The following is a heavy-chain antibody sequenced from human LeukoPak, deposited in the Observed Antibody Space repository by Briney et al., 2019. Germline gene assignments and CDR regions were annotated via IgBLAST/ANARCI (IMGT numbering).Heavy chain of an antibody. CDR1: GFIFNIYG. CDR2: ISAFNGNT. D-gene: IGHD5-12*01. J-gene: IGHJ4*02. Sequence: GASVKVSCKASGFIFNIYGISWVRQAPGQGLEWMGLISAFNGNTNYARNFQDRVTMTTDTSTSTAYMELTSLRSDDTAVYYCARPPPSSGYDRFDTWGQGTLVTVSS. CDR3: ARPPPSSGYDRFDT. V-gene: IGHV1-18*01.